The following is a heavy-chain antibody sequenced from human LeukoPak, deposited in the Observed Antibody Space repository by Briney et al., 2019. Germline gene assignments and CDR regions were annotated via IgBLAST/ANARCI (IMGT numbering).Heavy chain of an antibody. D-gene: IGHD3-16*01. CDR1: GFTFSSYG. Sequence: GGSLRLSCAASGFTFSSYGMHWVRQAPGKGLEWVAVIWYDGSNKYYADSVKGRFTISRDNSKNTLYLQMNSLRAEDTAVYYCAKTYTGSNYYYYYMDVWGKGTTVTVSS. CDR3: AKTYTGSNYYYYYMDV. V-gene: IGHV3-30*02. CDR2: IWYDGSNK. J-gene: IGHJ6*03.